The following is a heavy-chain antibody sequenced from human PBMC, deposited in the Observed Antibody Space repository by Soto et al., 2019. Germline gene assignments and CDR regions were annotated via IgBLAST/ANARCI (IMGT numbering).Heavy chain of an antibody. Sequence: VSCKASGYTFTSYGISWVRQAPGQGLEWMGWISAYNGNTNYAQKLQGRVTMTTDTSTSTAYMELRSLRSDDTAVYYCARGGGLYYYDSSGYGWFDPWGQGTLVTVSS. CDR3: ARGGGLYYYDSSGYGWFDP. J-gene: IGHJ5*02. D-gene: IGHD3-22*01. CDR1: GYTFTSYG. V-gene: IGHV1-18*04. CDR2: ISAYNGNT.